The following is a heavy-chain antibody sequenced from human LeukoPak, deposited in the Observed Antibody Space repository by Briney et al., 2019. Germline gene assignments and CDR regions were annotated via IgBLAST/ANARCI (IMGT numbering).Heavy chain of an antibody. Sequence: ASVKVSCKASGYTFTSYGISWVRQAPGQGLEWMGIINPSGGSTSYAQKFQGRVTMTRDMSTSTVYMELSSLRSEDTAVYYCARGSSWYYFDYWGQGTLVTVSS. CDR1: GYTFTSYG. D-gene: IGHD6-13*01. CDR3: ARGSSWYYFDY. J-gene: IGHJ4*02. V-gene: IGHV1-46*01. CDR2: INPSGGST.